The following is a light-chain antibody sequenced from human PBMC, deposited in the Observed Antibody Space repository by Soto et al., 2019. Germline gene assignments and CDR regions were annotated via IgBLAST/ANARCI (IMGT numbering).Light chain of an antibody. CDR3: QQYNSYPIT. J-gene: IGKJ5*01. V-gene: IGKV1-5*03. Sequence: DIPMTQSPSTPSASVGDRVTITCRASQSISSWLAWYQQKPGKAPKLLIYKASSLESGVPSRFSGSGSGTEFTLTISSLQPDDFATYYCQQYNSYPITFGQGTRLEIK. CDR1: QSISSW. CDR2: KAS.